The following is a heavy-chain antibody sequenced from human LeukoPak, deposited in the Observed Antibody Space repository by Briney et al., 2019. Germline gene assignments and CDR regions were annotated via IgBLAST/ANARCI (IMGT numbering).Heavy chain of an antibody. CDR3: AKPVIPSAYQGTYYMGV. Sequence: GGSLRLSCAASGLIFSSYGMHRVRQAPGEGLEWVAYIRHDESKTFYADSVKGRFTISRDNTKNTLYLQMHSLRAEDTALHHCAKPVIPSAYQGTYYMGVWGKGTTVTVSS. D-gene: IGHD3-16*01. J-gene: IGHJ6*03. V-gene: IGHV3-30*02. CDR1: GLIFSSYG. CDR2: IRHDESKT.